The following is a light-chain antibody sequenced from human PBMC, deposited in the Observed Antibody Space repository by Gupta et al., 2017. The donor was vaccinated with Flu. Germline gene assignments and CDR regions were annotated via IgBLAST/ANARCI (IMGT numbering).Light chain of an antibody. V-gene: IGKV3-15*01. CDR3: QQGHNCPPT. CDR1: QYSNTN. CDR2: DTG. J-gene: IGKJ1*01. Sequence: VVLTQSPGTLSVSTGERATLTCRASQYSNTNLAWYQQKPGQAPRLIIFDTGTWAAGFPARFSGVGSGTXFTLTIXCLQSEDFGIYYCQQGHNCPPTFGXGTKVEIK.